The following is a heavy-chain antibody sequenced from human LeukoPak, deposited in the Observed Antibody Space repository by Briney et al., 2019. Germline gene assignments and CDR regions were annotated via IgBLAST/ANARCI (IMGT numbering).Heavy chain of an antibody. D-gene: IGHD1-26*01. CDR2: IYHSGST. V-gene: IGHV4-38-2*02. CDR1: GYSISSGYY. Sequence: PSETLSLTCTVSGYSISSGYYCGWIRQPPGKGLEWIGSIYHSGSTYYNPSLKSRVTISVDTSKNQFSLKLSSVTAADTAVYYCARGQVGANTEYYFDYWGQGTLVTVSS. J-gene: IGHJ4*02. CDR3: ARGQVGANTEYYFDY.